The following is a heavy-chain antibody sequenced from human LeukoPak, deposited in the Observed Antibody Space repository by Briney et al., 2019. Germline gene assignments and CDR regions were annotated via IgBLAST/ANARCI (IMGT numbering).Heavy chain of an antibody. CDR1: GFSVSSNH. J-gene: IGHJ4*02. CDR3: ARDPPLYY. V-gene: IGHV3-53*01. Sequence: PGGSLRLCCAASGFSVSSNHVSWVRQAPGKGLEWVSVIYSGGNTYYADSVKGRFTISKDNSKNTLYLQMNSLRAEDTAVYYCARDPPLYYWGQGTLVTVSS. CDR2: IYSGGNT.